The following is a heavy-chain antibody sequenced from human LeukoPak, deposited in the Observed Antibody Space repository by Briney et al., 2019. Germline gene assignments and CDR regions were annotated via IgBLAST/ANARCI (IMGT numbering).Heavy chain of an antibody. D-gene: IGHD3-3*01. CDR3: ARDEVSAPNYDFWSGYYDDHAFDI. CDR2: IYYSGST. Sequence: SETLSLTCTVSGLSISSSGYYWGWIRQPPGKGLEWIGNIYYSGSTYYNPSLKSRVTISVHMSKNQFSLELTSVTAADTAVYYCARDEVSAPNYDFWSGYYDDHAFDIWGQGTMVTVSS. CDR1: GLSISSSGYY. V-gene: IGHV4-39*07. J-gene: IGHJ3*02.